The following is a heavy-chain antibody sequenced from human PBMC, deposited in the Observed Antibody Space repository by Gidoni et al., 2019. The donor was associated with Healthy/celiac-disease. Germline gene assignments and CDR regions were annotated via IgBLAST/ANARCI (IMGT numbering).Heavy chain of an antibody. CDR2: INHSGST. D-gene: IGHD4-17*01. CDR3: ARRDGHLYTVTTAFDY. Sequence: QVQLQQWGAGLLKPSETLSLTCAVYGGSFSGYYWSWIRQPPGKGLEWIGEINHSGSTNYNPSLKSRVTISVDTSKNQFSLKLSSVTAADTAVYYCARRDGHLYTVTTAFDYWGQGTLVTVSS. V-gene: IGHV4-34*01. CDR1: GGSFSGYY. J-gene: IGHJ4*02.